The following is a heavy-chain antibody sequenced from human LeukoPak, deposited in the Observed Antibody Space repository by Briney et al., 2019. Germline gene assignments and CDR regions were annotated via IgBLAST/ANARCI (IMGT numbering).Heavy chain of an antibody. Sequence: SETLSLTCSVSRVSINSTTYYWGWIRQPPGKGLEWIGTIFYRGSTYYSPSLKSRVTISVDTSKTQFSLKLSSVTAADTAVYYCAKQQEWLVRVFDYWGQGTLVPVSS. J-gene: IGHJ4*02. CDR2: IFYRGST. V-gene: IGHV4-39*01. CDR1: RVSINSTTYY. D-gene: IGHD6-19*01. CDR3: AKQQEWLVRVFDY.